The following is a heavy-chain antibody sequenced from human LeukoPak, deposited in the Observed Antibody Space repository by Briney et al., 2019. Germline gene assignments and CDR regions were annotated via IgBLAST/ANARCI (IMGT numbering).Heavy chain of an antibody. V-gene: IGHV3-23*01. CDR3: ARASPVEGGATLDY. CDR2: ISGSGGST. CDR1: GFTFSSYA. Sequence: GGSLRLSCAASGFTFSSYAMSWVRQAPGKGLEWVSAISGSGGSTYYADSVKGRFTISRDNSKNTLYLQMNSLRAEDTAVYYCARASPVEGGATLDYWGQGTLVTVSS. J-gene: IGHJ4*02. D-gene: IGHD1-26*01.